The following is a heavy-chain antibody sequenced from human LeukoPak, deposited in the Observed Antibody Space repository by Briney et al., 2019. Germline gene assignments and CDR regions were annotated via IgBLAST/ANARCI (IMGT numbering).Heavy chain of an antibody. Sequence: PGRSLRLSCAASGFTFTTYGMHWVRQPPGKGLEWVAFIRYDGSNKYYVDSVKGRFTISRDNSKNTLYLQMNSLRAEDTAVYYCAKVPHSGSYGDYWGQGTLVTVSS. V-gene: IGHV3-30*02. CDR3: AKVPHSGSYGDY. J-gene: IGHJ4*02. CDR2: IRYDGSNK. D-gene: IGHD1-26*01. CDR1: GFTFTTYG.